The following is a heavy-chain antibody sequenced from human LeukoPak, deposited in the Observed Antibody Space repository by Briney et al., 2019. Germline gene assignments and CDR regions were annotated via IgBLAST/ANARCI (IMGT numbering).Heavy chain of an antibody. CDR3: ARGYCSSTSCPRRWFDP. CDR1: GYSFTSYW. D-gene: IGHD2-2*01. CDR2: IYPGDSDT. Sequence: GESLKISCKGSGYSFTSYWIGWVRQMPVKGLEWMGIIYPGDSDTRYSPSFQGQVTISADKSISTAYLQWSSLKASDTAMYYCARGYCSSTSCPRRWFDPWGQGTLVTVSS. J-gene: IGHJ5*02. V-gene: IGHV5-51*01.